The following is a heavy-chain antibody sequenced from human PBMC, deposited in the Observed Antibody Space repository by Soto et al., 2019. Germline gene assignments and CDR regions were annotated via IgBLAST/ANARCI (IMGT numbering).Heavy chain of an antibody. CDR2: ISPSHSYS. V-gene: IGHV5-10-1*01. J-gene: IGHJ3*02. Sequence: GESLKISCKGSGYNFTNYWIKWVCQMPGQGLEWMEKISPSHSYSIYSPSFSGHVTMSADKSITTAYLQWSRLNASDTAMYYCAKQDMPTIGNAFYIWGQGTMVTVSS. CDR1: GYNFTNYW. D-gene: IGHD1-1*01. CDR3: AKQDMPTIGNAFYI.